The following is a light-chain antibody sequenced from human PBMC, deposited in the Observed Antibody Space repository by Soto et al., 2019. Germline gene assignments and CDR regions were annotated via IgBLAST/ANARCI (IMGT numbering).Light chain of an antibody. Sequence: QSALTQPPSASGSPGQSVTIFCTGTSSDIGSCKYVSWYQQHPGKAPKLIIYEVIKRPSGVPDRFSGSKSGNTASLTVSGLQADEGADYYCSSYEESNILEVVFGGGPKLTVL. CDR2: EVI. J-gene: IGLJ3*02. CDR1: SSDIGSCKY. CDR3: SSYEESNILEVV. V-gene: IGLV2-8*01.